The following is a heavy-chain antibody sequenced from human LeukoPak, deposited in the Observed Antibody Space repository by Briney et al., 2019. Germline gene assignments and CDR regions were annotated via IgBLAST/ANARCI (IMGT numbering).Heavy chain of an antibody. CDR2: IYYSGST. J-gene: IGHJ5*02. Sequence: PSQTLSLTCTVSGGSISSGGYYWSWIRQHPGKGLEWIGYIYYSGSTYYNPSLKSRVTISVDTSKNQFSLKLSSVTAADTAVYYCARVTGLGSYYNWFDPWGQGTLVTVSS. CDR3: ARVTGLGSYYNWFDP. V-gene: IGHV4-31*03. CDR1: GGSISSGGYY. D-gene: IGHD3-10*01.